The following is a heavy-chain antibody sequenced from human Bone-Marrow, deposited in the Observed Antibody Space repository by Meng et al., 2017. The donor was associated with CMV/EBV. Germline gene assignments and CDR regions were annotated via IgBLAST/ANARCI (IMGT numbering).Heavy chain of an antibody. V-gene: IGHV3-48*04. CDR2: ISSSSSTI. J-gene: IGHJ6*02. CDR3: ARCWATTLLGMDV. D-gene: IGHD1-26*01. Sequence: GGSLRLSCAASGFTFSSYSMNWVRQAPGKGLEWVSYISSSSSTIYYADSVKGRFTISRDNAKNSLYLQMNSLRAEDTAVYYCARCWATTLLGMDVWGQGTTVTVPS. CDR1: GFTFSSYS.